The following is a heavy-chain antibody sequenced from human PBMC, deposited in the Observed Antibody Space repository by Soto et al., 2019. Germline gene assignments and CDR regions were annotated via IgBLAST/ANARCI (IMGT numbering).Heavy chain of an antibody. Sequence: QVQLVESGGGVVQPGRSLRLSCAASGFTFSSYGMHWVRQAPGKGLEWVAVISYDGSNKYYADSVKGRFTISRDNSKNKLYVQMNSLRAEDTAVYYCAKDRTPTGITIFGVVSGGRGFDYWGQGTLVTVSS. CDR2: ISYDGSNK. V-gene: IGHV3-30*18. D-gene: IGHD3-3*01. CDR1: GFTFSSYG. J-gene: IGHJ4*02. CDR3: AKDRTPTGITIFGVVSGGRGFDY.